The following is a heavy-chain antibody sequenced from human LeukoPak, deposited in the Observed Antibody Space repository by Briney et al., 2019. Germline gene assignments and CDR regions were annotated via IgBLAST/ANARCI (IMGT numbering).Heavy chain of an antibody. CDR3: AKDRRYYDFWSGYYTSTGMDV. CDR1: GFTFSTSD. Sequence: GGSLRLSCATSGFTFSTSDMNWVRQTPGKGLEWVSSISSGSRYIYYADSVKGRFTSSRDNAKNSLYLQMNSLRAEDTALYYCAKDRRYYDFWSGYYTSTGMDVWGQGTTVTVSS. V-gene: IGHV3-21*04. J-gene: IGHJ6*02. CDR2: ISSGSRYI. D-gene: IGHD3-3*01.